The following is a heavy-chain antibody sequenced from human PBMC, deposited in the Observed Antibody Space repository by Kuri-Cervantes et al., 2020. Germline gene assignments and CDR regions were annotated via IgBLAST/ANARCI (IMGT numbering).Heavy chain of an antibody. J-gene: IGHJ4*02. D-gene: IGHD5-24*01. V-gene: IGHV1-18*01. CDR3: ARVGSETYGYQGGLAY. CDR1: GYTFTSYG. CDR2: ISAYNGNT. Sequence: ASVKVSCKASGYTFTSYGISWVRQAPGQGLEWMGWISAYNGNTNYAQKFQGRVTITTDESTSTAYMELSSLTSEDTAMYYCARVGSETYGYQGGLAYWGQGTLVTVSS.